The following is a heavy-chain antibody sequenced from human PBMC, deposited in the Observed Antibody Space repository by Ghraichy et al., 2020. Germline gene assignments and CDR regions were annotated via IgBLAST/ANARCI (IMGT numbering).Heavy chain of an antibody. D-gene: IGHD5-18*01. CDR2: IIPIFGTA. V-gene: IGHV1-69*13. CDR1: GGTFSSYA. CDR3: ARSPAMVLIGYFDY. Sequence: SVKVSCKASGGTFSSYAISWVRQAPGQGLEWMGGIIPIFGTANYAQKFQGRVTITADESTSTAYMELSSLRSEDTAVYYCARSPAMVLIGYFDYWGQGTLVTVSS. J-gene: IGHJ4*02.